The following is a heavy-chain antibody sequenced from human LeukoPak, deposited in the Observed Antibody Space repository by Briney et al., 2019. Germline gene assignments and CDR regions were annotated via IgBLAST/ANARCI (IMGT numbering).Heavy chain of an antibody. CDR2: INDIGNT. CDR3: ARLGSVGYYNYQYMDI. CDR1: GGSFSGYY. V-gene: IGHV4-34*01. J-gene: IGHJ6*03. D-gene: IGHD3-10*01. Sequence: SETLSLTCAVSGGSFSGYYWSWIRQPPGKGLEWIGEINDIGNTNYDPSLRSRVTISVDTSKNQFSLSLTSATAADTAAYFCARLGSVGYYNYQYMDIWGNGTTVTVSS.